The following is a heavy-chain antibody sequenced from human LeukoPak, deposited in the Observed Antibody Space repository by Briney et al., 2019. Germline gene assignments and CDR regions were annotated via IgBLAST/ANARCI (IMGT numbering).Heavy chain of an antibody. V-gene: IGHV4-59*11. D-gene: IGHD3-16*01. J-gene: IGHJ6*04. CDR3: ARESVSSYGNTAYPEGV. CDR1: GGSINSHY. CDR2: IYYNGNT. Sequence: PSETLSLTCTVSGGSINSHYWSWIRQSPGKGLEWIGYIYYNGNTNYNPSLNSRVTISIDTSKNQFSLKLTSMTAADTAVYYCARESVSSYGNTAYPEGVWGKGTTVTVSS.